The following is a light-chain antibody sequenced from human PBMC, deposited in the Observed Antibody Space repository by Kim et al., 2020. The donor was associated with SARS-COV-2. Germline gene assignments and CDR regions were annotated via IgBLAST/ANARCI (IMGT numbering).Light chain of an antibody. CDR1: YNY. V-gene: IGLV2-8*01. Sequence: QSALTQPPPASGSPGQLVTISCSGIYNYISWYQQHPGKTPKLLIYDVNKRPSGVPDRFSGSRSANTASLTVSGLQADDEADYYCSSFAANNILLFGGGTKVTVL. J-gene: IGLJ2*01. CDR3: SSFAANNILL. CDR2: DVN.